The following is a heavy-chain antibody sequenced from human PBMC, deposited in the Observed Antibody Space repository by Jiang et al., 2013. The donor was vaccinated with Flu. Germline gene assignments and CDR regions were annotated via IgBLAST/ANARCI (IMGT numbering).Heavy chain of an antibody. CDR1: GFTFGDYA. J-gene: IGHJ4*02. CDR3: TRDVAELTFDY. D-gene: IGHD1-26*01. V-gene: IGHV3-49*03. CDR2: IRSKAYGGTT. Sequence: QLVESGGGLVQPGRSLRLSCTASGFTFGDYAMSWFRQAPGKGLEWVGFIRSKAYGGTTEYAASVKGRFTIPRDDSKSIAYLQMNSLKTEDTAVYYCTRDVAELTFDYWGQGTLVTVSS.